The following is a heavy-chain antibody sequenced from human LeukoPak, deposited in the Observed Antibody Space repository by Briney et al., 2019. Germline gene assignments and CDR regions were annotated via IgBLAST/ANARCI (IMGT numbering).Heavy chain of an antibody. D-gene: IGHD3-3*01. J-gene: IGHJ4*02. Sequence: GGSLRLSCAASGFIFSSYWMSWVCQAPGKGLEWVANIKQDGSEKYYVDSVKGRFTISRDNAKNSLFLQMNSLRAEDTAVYYCARHVRFEGVDYWGQGTLVTVSS. V-gene: IGHV3-7*01. CDR2: IKQDGSEK. CDR3: ARHVRFEGVDY. CDR1: GFIFSSYW.